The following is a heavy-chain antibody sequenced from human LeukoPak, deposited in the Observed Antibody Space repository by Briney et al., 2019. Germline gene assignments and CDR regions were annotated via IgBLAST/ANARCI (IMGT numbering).Heavy chain of an antibody. Sequence: GGSLRLSCAASGFTFSSYSMNWVCQAPGKGLEWVSSISSSSSYIYYADSVKGRFTISRDNAKNSLYLQMNSLRAEDTAVYYCARDKRVTLAALDYWGQGTLVTVSS. CDR3: ARDKRVTLAALDY. V-gene: IGHV3-21*01. CDR2: ISSSSSYI. J-gene: IGHJ4*02. CDR1: GFTFSSYS. D-gene: IGHD6-6*01.